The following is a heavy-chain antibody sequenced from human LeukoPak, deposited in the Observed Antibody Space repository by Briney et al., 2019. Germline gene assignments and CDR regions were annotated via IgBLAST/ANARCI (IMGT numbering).Heavy chain of an antibody. D-gene: IGHD3-16*01. J-gene: IGHJ4*02. CDR2: IKTDGSTT. V-gene: IGHV3-74*01. CDR3: ARDWAWGGSDH. CDR1: GFTFSTYT. Sequence: GGSLRLSCAASGFTFSTYTISWVRQAPGKGLAWVSRIKTDGSTTYYADSVKGRFTVSRDNAKNTLYLQLSSLRAEDTAVYYCARDWAWGGSDHWGQGALVTVSS.